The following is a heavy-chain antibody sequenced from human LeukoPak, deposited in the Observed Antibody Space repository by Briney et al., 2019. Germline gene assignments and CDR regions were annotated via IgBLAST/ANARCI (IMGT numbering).Heavy chain of an antibody. J-gene: IGHJ5*02. CDR3: ARDAIAAAGA. D-gene: IGHD6-13*01. Sequence: GGSLRLSCAASGFSFSSYSMNWVRQAPGKGLEWVSYISSSSSTIYYADSVKGRFTISRDNAKNSLFLQMDSLRAEDTAVYYCARDAIAAAGAWGQGTLVTVSS. V-gene: IGHV3-48*04. CDR2: ISSSSSTI. CDR1: GFSFSSYS.